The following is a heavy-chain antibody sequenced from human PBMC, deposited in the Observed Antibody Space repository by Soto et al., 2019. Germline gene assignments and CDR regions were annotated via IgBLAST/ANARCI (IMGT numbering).Heavy chain of an antibody. CDR1: GFTLSNAW. Sequence: EVQLVESGGGLVKPGGSLRLSCVASGFTLSNAWMSWVRQAPGKGLEWVGRLKSKIHGGTRDYAAPVKDRFTISRDDSRNMLYLQMSSLKIEDTAVYYCTGTAMGVAGFDSWGQGTLVTVSS. CDR3: TGTAMGVAGFDS. J-gene: IGHJ4*02. CDR2: LKSKIHGGTR. D-gene: IGHD5-18*01. V-gene: IGHV3-15*01.